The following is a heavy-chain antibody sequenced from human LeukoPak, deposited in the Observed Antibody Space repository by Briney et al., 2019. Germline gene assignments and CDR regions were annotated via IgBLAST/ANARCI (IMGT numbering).Heavy chain of an antibody. D-gene: IGHD3-3*01. CDR1: GFTFSSDA. Sequence: GGSLRLSCAASGFTFSSDAMSWVRQAPGKGLEWVSVIYSGGSTYYADSVKGRFTISRDNSKNTLYLQMNSLRAEDTAVYYCARDLNYDFWSGYLGDPWGQGTLVTVSS. J-gene: IGHJ5*02. V-gene: IGHV3-66*01. CDR3: ARDLNYDFWSGYLGDP. CDR2: IYSGGST.